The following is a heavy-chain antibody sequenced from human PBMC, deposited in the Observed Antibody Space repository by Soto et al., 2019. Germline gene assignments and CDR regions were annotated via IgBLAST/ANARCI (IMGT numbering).Heavy chain of an antibody. Sequence: SETLSLTCTVSGGSSISGGYYWSWIRQHPGKGLEWIGYIYYSGSTYYNPSLKSRVTISVDTSKNQFSLKLSSVTAADTAVYYCASTADSSGYYYYLDYWGQGTLVTVSS. CDR3: ASTADSSGYYYYLDY. D-gene: IGHD3-22*01. V-gene: IGHV4-31*03. CDR1: GGSSISGGYY. J-gene: IGHJ4*02. CDR2: IYYSGST.